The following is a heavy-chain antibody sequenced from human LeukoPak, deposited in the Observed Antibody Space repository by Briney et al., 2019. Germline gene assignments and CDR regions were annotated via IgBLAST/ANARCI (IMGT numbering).Heavy chain of an antibody. V-gene: IGHV3-23*01. CDR2: ISGIGGRT. Sequence: PGGSLRLSCAASGFTFSSYAMSWVRQAPGKGLEWVSGISGIGGRTYYADSVKGRFTISRDNSKNTLYLQMNSLRAEDTAVYYCAREAHPPRDAFDIWGQGTMVTVSS. CDR1: GFTFSSYA. CDR3: AREAHPPRDAFDI. J-gene: IGHJ3*02.